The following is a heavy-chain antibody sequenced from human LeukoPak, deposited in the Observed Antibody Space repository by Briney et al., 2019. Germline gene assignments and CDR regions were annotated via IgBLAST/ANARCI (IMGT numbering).Heavy chain of an antibody. J-gene: IGHJ3*02. CDR2: IYYSGST. D-gene: IGHD2-2*03. CDR3: ARVDRGNAFDI. CDR1: GGSISSYY. Sequence: SETLSLTCTVSGGSISSYYWRWIWQPPGKGLEWIGYIYYSGSTNYNPSLESRVTISVDTSKNQFSLKLSSVTAADTAVYYCARVDRGNAFDIWGQGTMVTVSS. V-gene: IGHV4-59*01.